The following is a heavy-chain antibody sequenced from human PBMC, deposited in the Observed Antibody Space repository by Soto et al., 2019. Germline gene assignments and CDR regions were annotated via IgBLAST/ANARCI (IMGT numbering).Heavy chain of an antibody. CDR1: GGTFSSYA. CDR3: ARDNRELLSFDY. V-gene: IGHV1-69*13. Sequence: SVKVSCKASGGTFSSYAISWVRQAPGQGLEWMGGIIPILGTANYAQKFQGRVTITADESTSTAYMELSSLRSEDTAVYYCARDNRELLSFDYWGQGTLVTVSS. D-gene: IGHD1-26*01. J-gene: IGHJ4*02. CDR2: IIPILGTA.